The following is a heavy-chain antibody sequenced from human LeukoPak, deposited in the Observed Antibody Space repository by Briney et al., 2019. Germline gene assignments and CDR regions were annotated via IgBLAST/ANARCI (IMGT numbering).Heavy chain of an antibody. CDR2: INPNNGGS. D-gene: IGHD3-10*01. V-gene: IGHV1-2*02. Sequence: ASVKVSCKASGYTFTGYYMHWVRQAPGQRLEWMGWINPNNGGSVSAQAFQGRVTMTRDTSISTAYMDLMSLTSDDTAVYYCARDYGSGYFDYWGQGSLVTVSS. CDR1: GYTFTGYY. J-gene: IGHJ4*02. CDR3: ARDYGSGYFDY.